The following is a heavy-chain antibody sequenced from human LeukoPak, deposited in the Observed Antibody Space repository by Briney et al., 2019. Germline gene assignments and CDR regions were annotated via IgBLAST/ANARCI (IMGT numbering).Heavy chain of an antibody. D-gene: IGHD3-22*01. CDR2: IYPGDSDT. CDR1: GYSFTSYW. Sequence: GESLKISCKGSGYSFTSYWIGWVRPMPGKGLEWMGIIYPGDSDTRYSPSFQGQVTISADKSISTAYLQWSSLKASDTAMYYCARTPLPVRYYDSSGYPFDYWGQGTLVTVSS. J-gene: IGHJ4*02. V-gene: IGHV5-51*01. CDR3: ARTPLPVRYYDSSGYPFDY.